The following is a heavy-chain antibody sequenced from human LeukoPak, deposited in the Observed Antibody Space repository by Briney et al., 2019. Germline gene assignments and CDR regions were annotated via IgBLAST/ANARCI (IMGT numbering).Heavy chain of an antibody. V-gene: IGHV3-21*01. D-gene: IGHD6-19*01. Sequence: GGSLRLSCAASGFTFSSYSMNWVRQAPGKGREWVSSISSSSSYIYYADSVKGRFTISRDNAKNSLYLQMNSLRAEDTAVYYCARGRIAVAGQEKIDYWGQGTLVTVSS. CDR1: GFTFSSYS. J-gene: IGHJ4*02. CDR3: ARGRIAVAGQEKIDY. CDR2: ISSSSSYI.